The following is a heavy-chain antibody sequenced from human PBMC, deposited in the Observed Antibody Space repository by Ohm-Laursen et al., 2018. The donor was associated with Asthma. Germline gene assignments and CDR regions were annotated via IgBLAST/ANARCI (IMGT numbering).Heavy chain of an antibody. CDR2: LSYDGHNK. V-gene: IGHV3-30*03. Sequence: SLRLSCTATGFIFSDYDMHWVRQAPGKGLEWLAILSYDGHNKHYAESLRGRFFISGDSSENTVELQMNSLRGEDTAVYYCVRGSWYGSTSDAYWGQGTLVTVSS. CDR1: GFIFSDYD. J-gene: IGHJ4*02. D-gene: IGHD6-19*01. CDR3: VRGSWYGSTSDAY.